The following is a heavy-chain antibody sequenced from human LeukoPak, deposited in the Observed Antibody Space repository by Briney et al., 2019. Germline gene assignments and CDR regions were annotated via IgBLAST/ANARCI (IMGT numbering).Heavy chain of an antibody. CDR1: GGTFSSYA. CDR3: EAYYYDSSGYYVDY. CDR2: IIPIFGTA. V-gene: IGHV1-69*13. J-gene: IGHJ4*02. Sequence: SVTVSFTASGGTFSSYAISWVRQAPGQGLEWMGGIIPIFGTANYAQKFQGRVTITADESTSTAYMELSSLRSEDTAVYYCEAYYYDSSGYYVDYWGQGTLVTVSS. D-gene: IGHD3-22*01.